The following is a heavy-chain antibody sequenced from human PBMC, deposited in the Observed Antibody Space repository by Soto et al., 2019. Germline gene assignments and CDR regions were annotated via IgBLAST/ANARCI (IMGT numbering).Heavy chain of an antibody. CDR2: INHSGAT. D-gene: IGHD3-10*01. Sequence: SETLSLTCTVSGGSVSGASYYWSWIRQPPGKGLEWIGNINHSGATNYNPSLKTRATISVDTSKRHFSLKLSSVTSADTAVYYCARGLDFYGSGSPDPNGYWGQGTLVTVSS. CDR1: GGSVSGASYY. J-gene: IGHJ4*02. CDR3: ARGLDFYGSGSPDPNGY. V-gene: IGHV4-61*03.